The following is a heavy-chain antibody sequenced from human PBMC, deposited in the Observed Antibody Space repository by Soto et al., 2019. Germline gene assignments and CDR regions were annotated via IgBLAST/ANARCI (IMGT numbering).Heavy chain of an antibody. Sequence: SETLSLTCTVSGGSISSYYWSWIRQPPGKGLEWIGYICYSGTTNYNPSLKSRVTISVDTSKNQFSLKLSSVTAADTAVYYCARYSGRYSYNWFDPWGQGTLVTVPS. V-gene: IGHV4-59*01. CDR3: ARYSGRYSYNWFDP. D-gene: IGHD1-26*01. CDR2: ICYSGTT. J-gene: IGHJ5*02. CDR1: GGSISSYY.